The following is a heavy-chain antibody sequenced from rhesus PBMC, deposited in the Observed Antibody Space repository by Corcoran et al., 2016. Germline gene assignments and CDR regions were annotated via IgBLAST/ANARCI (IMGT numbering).Heavy chain of an antibody. Sequence: QVQLQESGPGLVKPSETLSLTCAVSGYSISSGYGWGWIRQPPGKGLEWIGQIYGGSGSTYYNPSLKSRVTVSKAPSKNQFSLKLSSVTAADTAVYYCARVRIAAGLYFDYWGQGVLVTVSS. CDR2: IYGGSGST. J-gene: IGHJ4*01. D-gene: IGHD6-13*01. V-gene: IGHV4-127*01. CDR1: GYSISSGYG. CDR3: ARVRIAAGLYFDY.